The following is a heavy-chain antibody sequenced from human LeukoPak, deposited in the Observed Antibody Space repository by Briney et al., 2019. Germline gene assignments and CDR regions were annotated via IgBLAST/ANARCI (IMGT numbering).Heavy chain of an antibody. CDR3: AIMGDTFDI. V-gene: IGHV1-2*02. J-gene: IGHJ3*02. Sequence: ASVKVSCKASGYTXTGYYMHRVRQAPGQGLEWMGSINPDSGDTNYAQNLQGRVTMTRDTSINAAYLDLSRLRSDDTAVYYCAIMGDTFDIWGQGTKVTASS. CDR2: INPDSGDT. CDR1: GYTXTGYY. D-gene: IGHD2-8*01.